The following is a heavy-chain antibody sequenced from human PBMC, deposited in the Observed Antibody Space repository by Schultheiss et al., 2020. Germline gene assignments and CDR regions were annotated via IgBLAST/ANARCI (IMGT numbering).Heavy chain of an antibody. Sequence: SETLSLTCTVSGGSISSSSYYWGWIRQPPGKGLEWIGSIYYSGSTYYNPSLKSRVTISVDTSKNQFSLKLSSVTAADTAVYYCARHNTRFLEWLSMDVWGQGTTVTGYS. V-gene: IGHV4-39*01. D-gene: IGHD3-3*01. CDR3: ARHNTRFLEWLSMDV. J-gene: IGHJ6*02. CDR1: GGSISSSSYY. CDR2: IYYSGST.